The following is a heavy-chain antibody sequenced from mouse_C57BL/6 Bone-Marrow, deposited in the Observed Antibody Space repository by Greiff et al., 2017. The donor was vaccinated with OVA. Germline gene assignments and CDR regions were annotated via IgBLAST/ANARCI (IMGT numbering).Heavy chain of an antibody. CDR2: ISSGGSYT. CDR3: ARWEGISLTFDV. Sequence: DVHLVESGGDLVKPGGSLKLSCAASGFTFSSYGMSWVRQTPDKRLEWVATISSGGSYTYYPDSVKGRFTISRDNAKNTLYLQMSSLKSEDTAMYYCARWEGISLTFDVWGTGTTVTVSS. V-gene: IGHV5-6*01. J-gene: IGHJ1*03. CDR1: GFTFSSYG. D-gene: IGHD4-1*01.